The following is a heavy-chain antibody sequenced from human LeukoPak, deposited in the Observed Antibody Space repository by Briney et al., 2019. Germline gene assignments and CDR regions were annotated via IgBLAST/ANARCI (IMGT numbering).Heavy chain of an antibody. CDR1: GFTFSSYA. Sequence: GGSLRLSCTASGFTFSSYAMSWVRQAPGKGLEWVSGINGRGGSTYYADSVKGRFTISRDNSKNTLYLQMNSLRVEDTAVYHCAKGPLVTFDIWGQGTMVTVSS. J-gene: IGHJ3*02. D-gene: IGHD2-8*02. CDR3: AKGPLVTFDI. CDR2: INGRGGST. V-gene: IGHV3-23*01.